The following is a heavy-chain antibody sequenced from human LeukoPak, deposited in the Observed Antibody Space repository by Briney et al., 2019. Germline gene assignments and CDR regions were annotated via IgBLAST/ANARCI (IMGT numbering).Heavy chain of an antibody. CDR1: GYTFTSYG. Sequence: GASVKVSCKASGYTFTSYGISWVPQAPGQGLEWMGWISAYNDNTTYAQKLKGRATMTTDTSTSTAYMERRSLRSDDTAVYYCARDSLYYYGMDVWGQGTTVTVSS. J-gene: IGHJ6*02. V-gene: IGHV1-18*01. CDR3: ARDSLYYYGMDV. CDR2: ISAYNDNT.